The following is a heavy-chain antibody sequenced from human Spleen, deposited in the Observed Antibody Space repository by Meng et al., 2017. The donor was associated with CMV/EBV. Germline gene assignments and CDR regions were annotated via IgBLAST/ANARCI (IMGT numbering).Heavy chain of an antibody. Sequence: GGSLRLSCAGSGFNFIDYTINWVRQAPGKGLDWVSSISSSSNYIYYADSVKGRFTISRDNSKNTLYLQMNSLRAEDTAVYYCAKGMYEYSNYDYGMDVWGQGTTVTVSS. V-gene: IGHV3-21*04. CDR3: AKGMYEYSNYDYGMDV. D-gene: IGHD4-11*01. CDR2: ISSSSNYI. CDR1: GFNFIDYT. J-gene: IGHJ6*02.